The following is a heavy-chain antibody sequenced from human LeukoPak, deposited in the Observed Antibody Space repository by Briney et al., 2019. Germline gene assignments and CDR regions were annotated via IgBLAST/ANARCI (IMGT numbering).Heavy chain of an antibody. D-gene: IGHD6-13*01. Sequence: ASVKVSCKASGYTFTSYAMHWVRQAPGQRLEWMGWINAGNGNTKYSQKFQGRVTITRDTSASTAYMELSSLRSEDTAVYYCARGESSSWSPYYFDYWGQGTLVTVSS. CDR2: INAGNGNT. J-gene: IGHJ4*02. CDR3: ARGESSSWSPYYFDY. CDR1: GYTFTSYA. V-gene: IGHV1-3*01.